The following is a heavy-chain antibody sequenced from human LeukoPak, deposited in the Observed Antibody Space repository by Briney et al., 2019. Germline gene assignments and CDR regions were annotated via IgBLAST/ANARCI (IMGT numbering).Heavy chain of an antibody. CDR1: GFTFSSYA. Sequence: GGSLRLSCAASGFTFSSYAMSWVRHAPGKGLEWVSSISGNGASTYYADSVKGRFTISRDNSKNTLYLHMNSLRAEDTAVYYCAKDRGNYEGLYDYWGQGTLVTVSS. D-gene: IGHD1-7*01. J-gene: IGHJ4*02. V-gene: IGHV3-23*01. CDR3: AKDRGNYEGLYDY. CDR2: ISGNGAST.